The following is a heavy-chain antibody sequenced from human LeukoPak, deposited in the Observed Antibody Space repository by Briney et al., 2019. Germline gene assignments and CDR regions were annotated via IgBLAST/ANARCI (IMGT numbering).Heavy chain of an antibody. J-gene: IGHJ6*02. Sequence: GGSLRLSCAASGFTVSSNYMSWVRQAPGKGLEWVSVIYSGGSTYYADSVEGRFTISRHNSKNTLYLQMNSLRAEDTAVYYCAREGYSGGWYRDYYYGMDVWGQGTTVTVSS. V-gene: IGHV3-53*04. CDR2: IYSGGST. CDR3: AREGYSGGWYRDYYYGMDV. D-gene: IGHD6-19*01. CDR1: GFTVSSNY.